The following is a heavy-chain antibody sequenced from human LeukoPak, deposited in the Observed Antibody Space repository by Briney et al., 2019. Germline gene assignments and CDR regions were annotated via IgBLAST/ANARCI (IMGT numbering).Heavy chain of an antibody. Sequence: ASVKVSCKASGYTFTGYYMHWVRQAPGQGLEWMGWINPNSGGTNYAQKFQGWVTMTRDTSISTAYMELSRLRSDDTAVYYCARERGRIAAGGRPLNVFDPWGQGTLVTVSS. D-gene: IGHD6-13*01. CDR2: INPNSGGT. CDR1: GYTFTGYY. V-gene: IGHV1-2*04. CDR3: ARERGRIAAGGRPLNVFDP. J-gene: IGHJ5*02.